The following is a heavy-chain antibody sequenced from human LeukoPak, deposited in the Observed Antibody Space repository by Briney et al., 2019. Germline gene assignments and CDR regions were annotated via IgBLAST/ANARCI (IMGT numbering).Heavy chain of an antibody. Sequence: SETLSLTCAVYGGSFSGYYWSWIRQPPGKGLEWIGEINHSGSTNYNPSLKSRVTISVDTSKNQFSLKLSSVTAADTAVYYCARGGYCDILTGYPFDYWGQGTLVTVFS. D-gene: IGHD3-9*01. CDR1: GGSFSGYY. CDR3: ARGGYCDILTGYPFDY. V-gene: IGHV4-34*01. CDR2: INHSGST. J-gene: IGHJ4*02.